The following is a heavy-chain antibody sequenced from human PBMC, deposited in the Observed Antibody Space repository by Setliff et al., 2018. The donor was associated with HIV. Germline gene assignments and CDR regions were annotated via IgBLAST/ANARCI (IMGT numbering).Heavy chain of an antibody. CDR1: GGSMNENH. J-gene: IGHJ3*01. CDR3: ARTGYAFDL. Sequence: SETLSLTCTVSGGSMNENHWSGIRQSPGKGLEWIAYIHTSGSTYFNPSFVSRVTISIDSSENQFSLKLRSLTAADTAVYFCARTGYAFDLWGPGTMVTVSS. CDR2: IHTSGST. V-gene: IGHV4-4*08.